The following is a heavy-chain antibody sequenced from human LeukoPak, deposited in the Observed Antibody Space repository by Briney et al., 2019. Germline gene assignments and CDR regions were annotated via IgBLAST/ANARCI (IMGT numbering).Heavy chain of an antibody. CDR1: GFTFSTYA. Sequence: PGASLRLSCAASGFTFSTYAMSWVRQAPGKGLEWVSAISGSGGSTYYADSVKGRFTISRDNAKNSLYLQMNSLRAEDTAVYYCASLRYFECSSSSVSYWGQGTLVTVSS. CDR3: ASLRYFECSSSSVSY. V-gene: IGHV3-23*01. D-gene: IGHD6-6*01. J-gene: IGHJ4*02. CDR2: ISGSGGST.